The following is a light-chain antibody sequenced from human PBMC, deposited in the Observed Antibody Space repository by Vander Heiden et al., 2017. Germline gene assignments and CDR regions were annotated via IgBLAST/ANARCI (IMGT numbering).Light chain of an antibody. J-gene: IGLJ2*01. CDR2: DNN. CDR3: QVWDNNNDHVV. Sequence: SYVLTQPPSVSVAPGQTARVTCGGTNIGSKSVHWYQQKPGQAPVLVVYDNNDRPSGIPERFSGSNSGNTATLTISRVEAGDEADYYCQVWDNNNDHVVFGGGTKLTVL. CDR1: NIGSKS. V-gene: IGLV3-21*02.